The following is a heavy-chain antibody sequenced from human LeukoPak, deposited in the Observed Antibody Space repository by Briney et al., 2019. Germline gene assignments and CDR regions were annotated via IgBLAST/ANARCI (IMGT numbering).Heavy chain of an antibody. CDR3: AGLLAVAGTSFDY. CDR1: GFTVSNNF. V-gene: IGHV3-53*01. D-gene: IGHD6-19*01. Sequence: GGSLRLSCAASGFTVSNNFMNWVRQAPGKGLEWVSLIYSGGSTYYADSVKGRFTISRDNAKNTLYLQMNSLRAEDTAVYYCAGLLAVAGTSFDYWGQGTLVTVSS. J-gene: IGHJ4*02. CDR2: IYSGGST.